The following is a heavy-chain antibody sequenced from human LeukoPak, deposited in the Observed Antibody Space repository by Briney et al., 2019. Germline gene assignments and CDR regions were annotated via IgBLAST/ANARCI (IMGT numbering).Heavy chain of an antibody. Sequence: SETLSLTCTVSGGSISSSSYYWGWIRQPPGKGPEWIGSIYYSGSTYYNPSLKSRVTISVDTSKNQFSLKLSSVTAADTAVYYCARQGISTRYCSGGSCYGTDLNWFDPWGQGTLVIVSS. J-gene: IGHJ5*02. CDR1: GGSISSSSYY. CDR2: IYYSGST. CDR3: ARQGISTRYCSGGSCYGTDLNWFDP. V-gene: IGHV4-39*01. D-gene: IGHD2-15*01.